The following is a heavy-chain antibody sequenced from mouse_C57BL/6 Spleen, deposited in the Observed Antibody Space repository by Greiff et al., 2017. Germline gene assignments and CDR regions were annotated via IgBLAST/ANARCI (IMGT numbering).Heavy chain of an antibody. CDR1: GFSLTSYG. CDR3: AGYVDAMDY. V-gene: IGHV2-5*01. D-gene: IGHD3-1*01. J-gene: IGHJ4*01. CDR2: IWRGGST. Sequence: VQLQQSGPGLVQPSQSLSITCTVPGFSLTSYGVYWVRQSPGKGLEWLGVIWRGGSTDYNAAFMSRLSITKNNSKSQVFFKMNSLQADDTAIYYCAGYVDAMDYWGQGTSVTVSS.